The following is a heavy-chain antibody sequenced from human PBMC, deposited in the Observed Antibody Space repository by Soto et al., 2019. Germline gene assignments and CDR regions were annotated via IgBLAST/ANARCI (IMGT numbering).Heavy chain of an antibody. D-gene: IGHD5-18*01. CDR2: LDQSGGT. J-gene: IGHJ4*02. V-gene: IGHV4-34*01. Sequence: SETLSLTCAVVGDSLRGQSWNWIRQSPGKGLEWIGELDQSGGTNYNPSLKSRVTISLDTSSNQFSLKLTSVTAADTAVYYCARDIRGYSRALDYWGQGALVTVSS. CDR3: ARDIRGYSRALDY. CDR1: GDSLRGQS.